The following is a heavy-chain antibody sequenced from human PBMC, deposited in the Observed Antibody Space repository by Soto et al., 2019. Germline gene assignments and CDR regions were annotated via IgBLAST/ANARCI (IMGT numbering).Heavy chain of an antibody. D-gene: IGHD3-3*01. J-gene: IGHJ4*02. CDR3: AKESGDYSSHFDS. CDR1: GFTFSSYA. V-gene: IGHV3-23*01. CDR2: ITSSGGGT. Sequence: EVQLLESGGGLVQPGGSLRLSCGASGFTFSSYAMSWVRQAPGKGLEWVSGITSSGGGTYYADSVKGRFTISRDNSKNTLYLQMNNLRAEDTAVYYCAKESGDYSSHFDSWGQGTLVPVSS.